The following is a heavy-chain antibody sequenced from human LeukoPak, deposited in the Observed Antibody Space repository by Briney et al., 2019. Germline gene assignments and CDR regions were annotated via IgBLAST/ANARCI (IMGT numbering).Heavy chain of an antibody. CDR1: GGTFSSYA. CDR2: IIPIFGTA. J-gene: IGHJ4*02. V-gene: IGHV1-69*13. CDR3: ARVVDVEYSGSYYLDY. D-gene: IGHD1-26*01. Sequence: SVKVSCKASGGTFSSYAISWVRQAPGQGLKWMGGIIPIFGTANYAQKFQGRVTITADESTSTAYMELSSLRSEDTAVYYCARVVDVEYSGSYYLDYWGQGTLVTVSS.